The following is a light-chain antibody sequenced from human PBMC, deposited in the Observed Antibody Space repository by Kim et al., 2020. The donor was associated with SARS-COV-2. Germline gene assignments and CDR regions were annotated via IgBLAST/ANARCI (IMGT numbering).Light chain of an antibody. V-gene: IGLV4-69*01. Sequence: ASVKLPCTLSRGHSSYAIAWHQQQPEKGPRYLMKLNSDGSHSKGDGIPDRFSGSSSGAERYLTISSLQSEDEADYYCQTWGTGIVVFGGGTQLTVL. CDR2: LNSDGSH. CDR1: RGHSSYA. CDR3: QTWGTGIVV. J-gene: IGLJ2*01.